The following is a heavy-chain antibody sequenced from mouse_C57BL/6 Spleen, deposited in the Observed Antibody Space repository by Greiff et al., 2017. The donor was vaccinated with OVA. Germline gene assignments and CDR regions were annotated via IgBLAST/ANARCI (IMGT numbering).Heavy chain of an antibody. V-gene: IGHV1-72*01. CDR3: ARCEGGYYFDY. CDR2: IDPNSGGP. CDR1: GYTFTSYW. J-gene: IGHJ2*01. Sequence: VQLQQPGAELVKPGASVKLSCKASGYTFTSYWMPWVKQRPGRGLEWIGRIDPNSGGPKYNEKFKSKATLTVDTPSSPTYMQLSSLTSEDAAADYCARCEGGYYFDYWGQGTTLTVSS.